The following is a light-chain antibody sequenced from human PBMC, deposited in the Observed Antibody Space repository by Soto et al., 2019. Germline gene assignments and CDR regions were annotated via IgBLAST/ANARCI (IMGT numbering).Light chain of an antibody. V-gene: IGKV1-5*03. CDR2: KAS. Sequence: DIQMAQSPSTLSASVGDRVTITCRASQSISSWLAWYQQKPGKAPNLLIYKASSLESGVPSRFSGSGSGTEFTLTISSLQPDDFATYYCQQYNSYSTFGQGPKVDIK. CDR3: QQYNSYST. CDR1: QSISSW. J-gene: IGKJ1*01.